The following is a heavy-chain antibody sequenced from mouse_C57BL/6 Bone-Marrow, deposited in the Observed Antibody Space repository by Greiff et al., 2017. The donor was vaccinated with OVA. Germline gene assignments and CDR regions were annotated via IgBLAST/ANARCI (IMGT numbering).Heavy chain of an antibody. V-gene: IGHV5-17*01. D-gene: IGHD2-5*01. J-gene: IGHJ4*01. CDR1: GFTFSDYG. Sequence: EVQLVESGGGLVKPGGSLKLSCAASGFTFSDYGMHWVRQAPEKGLEWVAYISSGSSTIYYADTVKGRFTISRDNAKNTLFLQMTSLRSEDTAMYYCARPGVTTNYYAMDYWGQGTSVTVSS. CDR2: ISSGSSTI. CDR3: ARPGVTTNYYAMDY.